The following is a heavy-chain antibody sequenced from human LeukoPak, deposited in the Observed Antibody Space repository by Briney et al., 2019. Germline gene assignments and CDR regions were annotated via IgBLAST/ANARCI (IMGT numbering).Heavy chain of an antibody. J-gene: IGHJ4*02. CDR1: GFTFSSYA. CDR3: AREEGIAVAGRGFDY. D-gene: IGHD6-19*01. V-gene: IGHV3-30-3*01. Sequence: PGRSLRLSCAASGFTFSSYAMHWVRQAPGKGLEWVAVISYDGSNKYYADSVKGRFTISRDNSKNTPYLQMNSLRAEDTAVYYCAREEGIAVAGRGFDYWGQGTLVTVSS. CDR2: ISYDGSNK.